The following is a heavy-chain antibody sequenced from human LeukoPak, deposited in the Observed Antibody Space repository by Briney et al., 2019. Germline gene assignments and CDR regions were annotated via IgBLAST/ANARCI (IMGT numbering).Heavy chain of an antibody. Sequence: SETLSLTCGVSGYSINSGYYWGWIRQSPGKGLEWLGSLHHSGSSFYNPSLKSRVTISVDTSKNQFSLKLRSVTAADSAVYYCAREGTYYYESTGYRIFDYWGQGILVTVSS. J-gene: IGHJ4*02. CDR2: LHHSGSS. CDR3: AREGTYYYESTGYRIFDY. CDR1: GYSINSGYY. D-gene: IGHD3-22*01. V-gene: IGHV4-38-2*02.